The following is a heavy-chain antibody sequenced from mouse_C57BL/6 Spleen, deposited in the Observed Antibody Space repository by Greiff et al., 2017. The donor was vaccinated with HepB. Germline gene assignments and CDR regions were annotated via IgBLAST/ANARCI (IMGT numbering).Heavy chain of an antibody. D-gene: IGHD2-4*01. Sequence: EVKLVESGPELVKPGASVKISCKASGYSFTDYNMNWVKQSNGKSLEWIGVINPNYGTTSYNQKFKGKATLTVDQSSSTAYMQLNSLTSEDSAVYYCARNYDYDVDFDYWGQGTTLTVSS. CDR2: INPNYGTT. CDR1: GYSFTDYN. J-gene: IGHJ2*01. CDR3: ARNYDYDVDFDY. V-gene: IGHV1-39*01.